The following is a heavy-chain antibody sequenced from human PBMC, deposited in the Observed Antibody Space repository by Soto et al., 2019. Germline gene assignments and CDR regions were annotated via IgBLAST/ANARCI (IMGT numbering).Heavy chain of an antibody. J-gene: IGHJ5*02. V-gene: IGHV1-3*01. CDR1: GYTFTSYA. CDR3: AREWVDIVVVPAAISPNWFDT. D-gene: IGHD2-2*01. CDR2: INAGNGNT. Sequence: QVQLVQSGAEVKKPGASVKVSCKASGYTFTSYAMHWVRQAPGQRLEWMGCINAGNGNTKYSQKFQGRVTITRDTSARPDDMELSSLRSEDTVVYYCAREWVDIVVVPAAISPNWFDTWGQGTLVTVSS.